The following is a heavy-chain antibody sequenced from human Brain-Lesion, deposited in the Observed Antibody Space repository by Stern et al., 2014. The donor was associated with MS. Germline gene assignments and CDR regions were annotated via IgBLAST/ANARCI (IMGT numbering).Heavy chain of an antibody. CDR2: FDPEDGET. D-gene: IGHD1-26*01. J-gene: IGHJ4*02. V-gene: IGHV1-24*01. CDR1: GYTLTELS. CDR3: ATLSPGAGGNYYRHFDY. Sequence: DQLVESGAEVKKPGASVKVSCKVSGYTLTELSMHWVRQAPRKGLEWMVGFDPEDGETIYAQKFQGRVTMTEDTSTDTAYMELSSLRSEDTAVYYCATLSPGAGGNYYRHFDYWGQGTLVTVSS.